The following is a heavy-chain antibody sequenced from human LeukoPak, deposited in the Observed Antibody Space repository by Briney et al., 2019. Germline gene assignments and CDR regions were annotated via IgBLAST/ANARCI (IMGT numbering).Heavy chain of an antibody. J-gene: IGHJ3*02. Sequence: KTSETLSLTCTVSGGSISSYYWSWIRQPPGKGLGWIGYIYYSGSTNYNPSLKSRVTISVDTSKNQFSLKLSSVTAADTAVYYCARGLYYYDSSGYYYIDAFDIWGQGTMVTVSS. V-gene: IGHV4-59*01. D-gene: IGHD3-22*01. CDR1: GGSISSYY. CDR2: IYYSGST. CDR3: ARGLYYYDSSGYYYIDAFDI.